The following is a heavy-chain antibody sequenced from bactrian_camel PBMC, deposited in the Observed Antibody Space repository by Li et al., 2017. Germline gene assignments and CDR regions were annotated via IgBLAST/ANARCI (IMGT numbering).Heavy chain of an antibody. Sequence: HVQLVESGGGSVQTGGSLRLSCVVSGHSRGSNCVGWYRLPPGRAPAEREGIAAIRRSGGETWYAGSVQGRFTISHVNANNTLHLQMNSLKPEDTAVYYCAADLGWCGSRPLQGHFRNWGQGTQVTVS. CDR3: AADLGWCGSRPLQGHFRN. CDR1: GHSRGSNC. CDR2: IRRSGGET. D-gene: IGHD2*01. J-gene: IGHJ6*01. V-gene: IGHV3-3*01.